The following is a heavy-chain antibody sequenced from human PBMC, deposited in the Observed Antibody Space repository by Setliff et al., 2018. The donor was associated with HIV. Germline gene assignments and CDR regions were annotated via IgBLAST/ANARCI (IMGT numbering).Heavy chain of an antibody. CDR1: GGSLSGYY. D-gene: IGHD4-4*01. Sequence: SETLSLTCAVYGGSLSGYYWTWIRQPPGKGLEWIGEINHSGSTNYNPSLKSRVTISIDTSKNQFSLKLSSVNAADTAMYYCARGRMATVLIRNWIDPWGQGSLVTVSS. V-gene: IGHV4-34*01. CDR3: ARGRMATVLIRNWIDP. CDR2: INHSGST. J-gene: IGHJ5*02.